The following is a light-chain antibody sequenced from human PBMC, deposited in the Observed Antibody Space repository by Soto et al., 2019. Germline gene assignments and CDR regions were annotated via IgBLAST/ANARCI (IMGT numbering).Light chain of an antibody. V-gene: IGKV3-20*01. Sequence: EIVLTQSPGTLSLSPGERATLSCRASQSVSNNYLAWYQQKPGQAPRLLIDDASRRATGIPDRFSGSGSGTDFTLTISRLEPEDFAVYYCQQCARSPLTFGQGTKVEI. CDR2: DAS. CDR1: QSVSNNY. CDR3: QQCARSPLT. J-gene: IGKJ1*01.